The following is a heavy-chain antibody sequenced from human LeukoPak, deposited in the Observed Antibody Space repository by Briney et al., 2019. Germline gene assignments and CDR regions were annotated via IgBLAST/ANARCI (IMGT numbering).Heavy chain of an antibody. J-gene: IGHJ3*02. D-gene: IGHD3-9*01. CDR3: ARQTQLYYDALTGYYRKAFDI. Sequence: PGGSLRLSCAASGFTFSDYGMHWVRQAPGKGLEWVAVIWYDGSNKYYADSVKGRISISRDNSKNTLYLQMNSLRAEDMAVYYCARQTQLYYDALTGYYRKAFDIWGQGTMVTVSS. CDR1: GFTFSDYG. CDR2: IWYDGSNK. V-gene: IGHV3-33*01.